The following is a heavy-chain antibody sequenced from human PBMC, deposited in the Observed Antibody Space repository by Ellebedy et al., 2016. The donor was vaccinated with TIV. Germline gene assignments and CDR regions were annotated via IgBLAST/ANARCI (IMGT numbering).Heavy chain of an antibody. CDR3: AKILPSDWPRIDYGMDV. CDR2: ISYDGSNK. J-gene: IGHJ6*02. CDR1: GFTFSSYG. Sequence: GGSLRLXCAASGFTFSSYGMHWVRQAPGKGLEWVAVISYDGSNKYYADSVKGRFTISRDNSKNTLYLQMNSLRAEDTAVYYCAKILPSDWPRIDYGMDVWGQGTTVTVSS. D-gene: IGHD3-9*01. V-gene: IGHV3-30*18.